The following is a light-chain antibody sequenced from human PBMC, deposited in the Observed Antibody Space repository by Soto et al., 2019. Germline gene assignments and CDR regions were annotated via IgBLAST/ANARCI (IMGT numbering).Light chain of an antibody. CDR2: EAT. J-gene: IGLJ1*01. V-gene: IGLV2-23*01. CDR3: CSYAGSSTYV. Sequence: QSVLTQPASVSGSPGQAITISCAGTSSDIGSYDFVSWHQQHPGKAPKLLIYEATKRPSGISTRFSGSKSGNTASLTISGLQAEDEADYYCCSYAGSSTYVFGLGTKVTVL. CDR1: SSDIGSYDF.